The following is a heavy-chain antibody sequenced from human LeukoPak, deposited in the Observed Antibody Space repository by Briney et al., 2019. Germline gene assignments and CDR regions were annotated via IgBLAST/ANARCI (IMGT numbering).Heavy chain of an antibody. CDR2: IYSGGST. D-gene: IGHD3-22*01. CDR3: ARGLSNYYDSSGYHLGDY. J-gene: IGHJ4*02. V-gene: IGHV3-66*01. Sequence: PGGSLRLSCAASGFTFSSYAMSWVRQAPGKGLEWVSVIYSGGSTYYADSVKGRFTISRDNSKNTLYLQMNSLRAEDTAVYYCARGLSNYYDSSGYHLGDYWGQGTLVTVSS. CDR1: GFTFSSYA.